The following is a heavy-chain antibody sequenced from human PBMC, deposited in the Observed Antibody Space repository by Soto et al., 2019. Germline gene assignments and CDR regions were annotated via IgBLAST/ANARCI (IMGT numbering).Heavy chain of an antibody. CDR2: ITISGNTV. J-gene: IGHJ4*02. D-gene: IGHD3-10*01. CDR1: GFPFSDSY. CDR3: AKKTTGTHPFDY. V-gene: IGHV3-11*01. Sequence: PGGSLRLSCAASGFPFSDSYMSWIRQAPGKGLEWISYITISGNTVYYADSLKGRFTISRDNAKNSLYLQMNRLRAEDTAVYYCAKKTTGTHPFDYWGQGTLVTVSS.